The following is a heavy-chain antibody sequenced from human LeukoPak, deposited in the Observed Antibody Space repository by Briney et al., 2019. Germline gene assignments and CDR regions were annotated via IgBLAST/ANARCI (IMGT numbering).Heavy chain of an antibody. CDR1: GFTFSSYN. CDR3: VRGGGNMAAAVPFDY. Sequence: GGSLRLSCRASGFTFSSYNVHWVRQAPGKGLEWVSYISSSSSSIYYADSVKGRFTISRDNAKNSLYLQMNSLRDKDTAVYYCVRGGGNMAAAVPFDYWGQGTLVTVSS. D-gene: IGHD6-13*01. V-gene: IGHV3-48*02. CDR2: ISSSSSSI. J-gene: IGHJ4*02.